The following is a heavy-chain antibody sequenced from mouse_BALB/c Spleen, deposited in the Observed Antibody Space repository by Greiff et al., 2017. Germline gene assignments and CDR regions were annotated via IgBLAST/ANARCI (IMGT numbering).Heavy chain of an antibody. CDR2: INSNGGST. CDR1: GFTFSSYG. V-gene: IGHV5-6-3*01. J-gene: IGHJ3*01. Sequence: EVKLVESGGGLVQPGGSLKLSCAASGFTFSSYGMSWVRQTPDKRLELVATINSNGGSTYYPDSVKGRFTISRDNAKNTLYLQMSSLKSEDTAMYYCARDYYGSSPWFAYWGQGTLVTVSA. D-gene: IGHD1-1*01. CDR3: ARDYYGSSPWFAY.